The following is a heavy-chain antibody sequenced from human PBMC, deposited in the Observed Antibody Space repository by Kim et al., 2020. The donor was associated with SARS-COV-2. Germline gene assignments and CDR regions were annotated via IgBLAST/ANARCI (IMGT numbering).Heavy chain of an antibody. V-gene: IGHV4-34*01. D-gene: IGHD3-3*01. J-gene: IGHJ5*02. CDR1: GGSFSGYY. Sequence: SETLSLTCAVYGGSFSGYYWSWIRQPPGKGLEWIGEINHSGSTNYNPSLKRRVTISVDTSKNQFSLKLSSVTAADTAVYYCAKRRITIFGVVGWFDPWGQGTLVTVSS. CDR2: INHSGST. CDR3: AKRRITIFGVVGWFDP.